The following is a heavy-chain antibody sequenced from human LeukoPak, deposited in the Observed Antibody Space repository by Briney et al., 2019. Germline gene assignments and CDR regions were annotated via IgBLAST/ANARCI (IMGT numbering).Heavy chain of an antibody. Sequence: PGGSLRLSCSASGFTFSVYAMYWVRQAPGKGLEYVSGISNNGGSSFYADSVKGRFTISRDNSKNTLYLHMSSLRAEDTAVYYCVKITSVTGGDCWGQGTRLTVSS. J-gene: IGHJ4*02. V-gene: IGHV3-64D*09. CDR1: GFTFSVYA. CDR3: VKITSVTGGDC. CDR2: ISNNGGSS. D-gene: IGHD1-1*01.